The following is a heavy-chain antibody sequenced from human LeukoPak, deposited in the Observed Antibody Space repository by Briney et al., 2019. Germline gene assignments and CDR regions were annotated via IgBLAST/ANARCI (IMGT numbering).Heavy chain of an antibody. V-gene: IGHV3-7*01. J-gene: IGHJ3*02. Sequence: GGSLSLSCAASGFTFSSYWMSWVRQAPGKGLEWVANIKQDGSEKYYVDSVKGRFTISRDNAKNSLYLQMNSLRAEDTAVYYCARDTLLGSAHAFDIWGQGTMVTVSS. CDR3: ARDTLLGSAHAFDI. CDR2: IKQDGSEK. CDR1: GFTFSSYW. D-gene: IGHD1-26*01.